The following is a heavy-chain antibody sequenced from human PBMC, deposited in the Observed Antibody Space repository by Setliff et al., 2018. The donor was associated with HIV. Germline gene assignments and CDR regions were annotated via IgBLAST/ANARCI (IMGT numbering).Heavy chain of an antibody. CDR2: IYSTGST. J-gene: IGHJ6*01. CDR1: GASISSHY. CDR3: ARDNSYYYGSGSHYWYGMDV. V-gene: IGHV4-4*08. D-gene: IGHD3-10*01. Sequence: PSETLSLTCTVSGASISSHYWSWIRQSPGRELEWIGYIYSTGSTNYNPSLKSRVTISIDKSKNQFSLKLSSVTAADTAVYYCARDNSYYYGSGSHYWYGMDVWGQGTTVTISS.